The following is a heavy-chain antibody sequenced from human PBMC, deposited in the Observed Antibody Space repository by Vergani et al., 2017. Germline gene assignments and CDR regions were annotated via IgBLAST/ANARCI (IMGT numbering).Heavy chain of an antibody. Sequence: EVQLVESGGGLVQPGGSLRLSCAASGFTFSSYSMNWVRQAPGKGLEWVSYISSSGSTIYYADSVKGRFTISRDNAKNTLYLQMNSLRAEDTAVYYCAKGVEQLVLGLYYYYYGMDVWGQGTTVTVSS. J-gene: IGHJ6*02. V-gene: IGHV3-48*04. CDR3: AKGVEQLVLGLYYYYYGMDV. CDR2: ISSSGSTI. CDR1: GFTFSSYS. D-gene: IGHD6-13*01.